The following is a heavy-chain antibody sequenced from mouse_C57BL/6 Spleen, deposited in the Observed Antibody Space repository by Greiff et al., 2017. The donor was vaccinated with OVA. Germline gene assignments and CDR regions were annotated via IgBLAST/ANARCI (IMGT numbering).Heavy chain of an antibody. J-gene: IGHJ2*01. D-gene: IGHD3-2*01. Sequence: VKLQQPGAELVKPGASVKLSCKASGYTFTSYWMHWVKQRPGQGLEWIGMIHPNSGSTNYNEKFKSKATLTVDKSSSTAYMQLSSLTSEDSAVYYCAKTARNYFDYWGQGTTLTVSS. CDR1: GYTFTSYW. V-gene: IGHV1-64*01. CDR3: AKTARNYFDY. CDR2: IHPNSGST.